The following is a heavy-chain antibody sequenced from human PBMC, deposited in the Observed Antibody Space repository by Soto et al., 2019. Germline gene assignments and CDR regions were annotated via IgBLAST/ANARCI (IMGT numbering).Heavy chain of an antibody. J-gene: IGHJ4*02. V-gene: IGHV1-18*04. CDR3: ARVGNNGWPLEYDY. Sequence: QPQLLQSGAEVRKPGASVNVSCKASGYTFTTYGISWVRQAPGQGLEWMGWIGGYNGDSHNAQKFQGRLTMTRDTSTKTAYMELRSLRPNDTAVYYCARVGNNGWPLEYDYGGQGTLVIVSS. D-gene: IGHD2-8*01. CDR2: IGGYNGDS. CDR1: GYTFTTYG.